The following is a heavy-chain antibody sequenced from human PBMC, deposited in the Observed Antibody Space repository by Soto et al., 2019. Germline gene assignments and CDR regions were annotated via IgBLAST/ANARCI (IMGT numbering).Heavy chain of an antibody. Sequence: QVQLQQSGAGLLKPSETLSLTCAVSGESFSGYIWTWIRQTPGKGLQWIGQINHSGSDSYNPSLNSRVTISVHTTNCQFSLASSSVTAADTAVYYCARGLISGSHYSGGWYYFDSWGQGTQGTVSS. CDR2: INHSGSD. V-gene: IGHV4-34*01. CDR3: ARGLISGSHYSGGWYYFDS. D-gene: IGHD1-26*01. CDR1: GESFSGYI. J-gene: IGHJ4*02.